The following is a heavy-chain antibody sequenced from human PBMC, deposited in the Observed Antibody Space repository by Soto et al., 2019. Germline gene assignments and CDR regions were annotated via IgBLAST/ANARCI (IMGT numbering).Heavy chain of an antibody. CDR3: ARGTSHYYYAHVWY. V-gene: IGHV3-7*03. Sequence: GGSLRCSCGASGFTLSSDWMSWVRPAPGKALECVATIRHYGRGTCYVDALKGRFTISRDNYNNTLYLLLDRLVVEDTAVYYCARGTSHYYYAHVWYWGVGALVTVSS. J-gene: IGHJ4*02. CDR2: IRHYGRGT. D-gene: IGHD3-16*01. CDR1: GFTLSSDW.